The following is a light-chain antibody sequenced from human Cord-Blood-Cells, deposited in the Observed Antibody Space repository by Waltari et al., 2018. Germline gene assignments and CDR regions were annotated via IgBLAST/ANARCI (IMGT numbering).Light chain of an antibody. Sequence: EIVLTQSPATLSLSPGERTTPSCRASQSVSSYLAWYQQKPGQAPRLLIYDASNRATGIPARFSGSGSGTDFTLTIISLEPEDFAVYYCQQRSNWAITFGQGTRLEIK. CDR1: QSVSSY. V-gene: IGKV3-11*01. J-gene: IGKJ5*01. CDR3: QQRSNWAIT. CDR2: DAS.